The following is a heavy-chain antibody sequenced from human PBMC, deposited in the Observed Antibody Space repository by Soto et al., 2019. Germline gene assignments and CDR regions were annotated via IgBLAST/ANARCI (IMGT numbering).Heavy chain of an antibody. V-gene: IGHV3-48*01. D-gene: IGHD3-3*01. CDR2: ISSSSSTI. Sequence: GGSLRLSCAASGFTFSSYSMNWVHQAPGKGLEWVSYISSSSSTIYYADSVKGRFTISRDNAKNSLYLQMNSLRAEDTAVYYCARLFWSGSNVVDYWGQGTLVTVSS. CDR1: GFTFSSYS. CDR3: ARLFWSGSNVVDY. J-gene: IGHJ4*02.